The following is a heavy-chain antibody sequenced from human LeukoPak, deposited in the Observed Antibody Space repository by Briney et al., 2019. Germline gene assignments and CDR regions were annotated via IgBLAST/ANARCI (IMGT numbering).Heavy chain of an antibody. CDR1: GVSISSSNSY. CDR2: IYYSGNT. J-gene: IGHJ4*02. CDR3: ARQTGSGLFILP. Sequence: SETLSLTCTVSGVSISSSNSYWGWIRQPPGKGLEWIGSIYYSGNTYYNASLKSRVPISIDTSKNQFSLRLTSVTAADTAVYYCARQTGSGLFILPGGQGTLVTVSS. D-gene: IGHD3/OR15-3a*01. V-gene: IGHV4-39*01.